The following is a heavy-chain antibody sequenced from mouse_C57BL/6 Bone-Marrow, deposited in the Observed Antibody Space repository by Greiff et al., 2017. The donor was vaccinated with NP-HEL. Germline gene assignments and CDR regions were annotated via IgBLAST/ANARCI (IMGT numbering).Heavy chain of an antibody. Sequence: VQLQQSGAELARPGASVKMSCKASGYTFTSYTMHWVKQRPGQGLEWIGYINPSSGYTKYNQKFKDKATLTADKSSSTAYMQLSSLTSEDSAVYDCARAYYYGSSEDYFDYWGQGTTLTGSS. V-gene: IGHV1-4*01. CDR2: INPSSGYT. J-gene: IGHJ2*01. CDR3: ARAYYYGSSEDYFDY. CDR1: GYTFTSYT. D-gene: IGHD1-1*01.